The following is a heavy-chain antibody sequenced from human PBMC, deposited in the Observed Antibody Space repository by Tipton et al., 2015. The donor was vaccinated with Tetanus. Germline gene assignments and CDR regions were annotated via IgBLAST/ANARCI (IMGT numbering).Heavy chain of an antibody. J-gene: IGHJ3*02. CDR3: ARDLNYGSGSYKLGDAFDI. CDR2: IYTSGST. D-gene: IGHD3-10*01. V-gene: IGHV4-4*07. Sequence: TLSLTCTVSGGSISSYYWSWIRQPAGKGLEWIGRIYTSGSTNYNPPLKSRVTMSVDTSKNQFSLKLSSVTAADTAVYYCARDLNYGSGSYKLGDAFDIWGQGTMVTVSS. CDR1: GGSISSYY.